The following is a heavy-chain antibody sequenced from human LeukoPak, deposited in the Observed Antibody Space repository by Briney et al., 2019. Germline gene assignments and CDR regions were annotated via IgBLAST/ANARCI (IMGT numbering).Heavy chain of an antibody. CDR3: ARKGGHGLRF. CDR2: IYYSGST. Sequence: PSETLSLTCTVSGGSISSSSYYWGWIRQPPGKGLEWIGSIYYSGSTYYNPSLKSRVTISVDTSKNQFSLKLSSVTAADTAVYYCARKGGHGLRFWGQGTLVTVSS. D-gene: IGHD3-3*01. J-gene: IGHJ4*02. V-gene: IGHV4-39*07. CDR1: GGSISSSSYY.